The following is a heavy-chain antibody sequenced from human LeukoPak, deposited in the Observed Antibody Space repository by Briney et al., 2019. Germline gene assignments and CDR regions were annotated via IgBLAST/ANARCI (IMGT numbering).Heavy chain of an antibody. V-gene: IGHV3-9*01. D-gene: IGHD6-6*01. CDR2: ISWNSGSI. J-gene: IGHJ3*02. CDR1: GFTFDDYA. Sequence: PGGSLRLSCAASGFTFDDYAMHWVRQAPGKGLEWVSGISWNSGSIGYADSVKGRFAISRDNAKNSLYLQMNSLRAEDTALYYCAKDLLYSSFGGDAFDIWGQGTMVTVSS. CDR3: AKDLLYSSFGGDAFDI.